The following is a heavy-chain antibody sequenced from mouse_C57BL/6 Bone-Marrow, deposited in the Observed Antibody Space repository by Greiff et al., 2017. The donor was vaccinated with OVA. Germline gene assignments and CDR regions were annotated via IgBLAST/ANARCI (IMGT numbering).Heavy chain of an antibody. CDR2: IHPNSGST. J-gene: IGHJ2*01. Sequence: QVQLQQPGAELVKPGASVKLSCKASGYTFTSYWMHWVKQRPGQGLEWIGMIHPNSGSTNYNEKFKSKATLTVDKSSSTADMQLSSLTSEDSAVDYCARGASYYGEDYWGQGTTLTVSS. CDR1: GYTFTSYW. D-gene: IGHD1-1*01. V-gene: IGHV1-64*01. CDR3: ARGASYYGEDY.